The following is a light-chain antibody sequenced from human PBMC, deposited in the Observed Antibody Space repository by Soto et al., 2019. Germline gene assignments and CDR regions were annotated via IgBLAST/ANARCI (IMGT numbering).Light chain of an antibody. CDR3: QKYNTPPST. CDR1: QGISNN. CDR2: AAS. Sequence: EIQMTQSPSSLSASVGERATITCRASQGISNNLAWYQQKPGKHPLLLLYAASSLQSGVTARFSGSGSGTDFTLTISRLQPEDGATYYCQKYNTPPSTFGQGTKVEIK. V-gene: IGKV1-27*01. J-gene: IGKJ1*01.